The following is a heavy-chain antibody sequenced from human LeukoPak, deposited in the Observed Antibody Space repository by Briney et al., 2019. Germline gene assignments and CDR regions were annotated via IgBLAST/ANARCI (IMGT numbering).Heavy chain of an antibody. Sequence: PGGSLRLSCAASGFTFSSYWMNWVRQAPGKGLEWVANIKRDGSEKYYLDSVKGRFTISRDHAKKSLYLQMNSLRAEDTAVYYCARADRSSFLGSGFDVWGQGTMVTVSS. CDR3: ARADRSSFLGSGFDV. D-gene: IGHD6-13*01. V-gene: IGHV3-7*01. CDR2: IKRDGSEK. J-gene: IGHJ3*01. CDR1: GFTFSSYW.